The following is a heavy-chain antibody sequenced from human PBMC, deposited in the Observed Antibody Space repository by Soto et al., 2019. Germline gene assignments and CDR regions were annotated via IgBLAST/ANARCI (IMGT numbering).Heavy chain of an antibody. CDR1: GGSISSGNSYA. V-gene: IGHV4-30-2*01. Sequence: QLQLQESGSGLVKPSQTLSLTCAVSGGSISSGNSYAWSWVRQPPGKGLEWIGTISHTGRTSYNPSLKSRVTMSVDKSKNQFSLKLSSVTAADMAVYYCARAVAPYLGTWFDPWGQGSLVIVSS. D-gene: IGHD3-16*01. CDR3: ARAVAPYLGTWFDP. J-gene: IGHJ5*02. CDR2: ISHTGRT.